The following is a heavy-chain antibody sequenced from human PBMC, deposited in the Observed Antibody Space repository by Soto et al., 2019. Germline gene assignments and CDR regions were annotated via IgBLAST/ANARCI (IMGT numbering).Heavy chain of an antibody. CDR3: AREDYYGSGSHRDY. J-gene: IGHJ4*02. V-gene: IGHV1-69*01. CDR2: IIPLFGTA. Sequence: QVQLVQSGAEVKKPGSSVKVSCKASGGTFSNYVLSWVRQAPGQGLEWMGGIIPLFGTAKYAQKFQGRVTIRAYESTRTAYMELSSLKSEDTAVYYCAREDYYGSGSHRDYWGQGT. CDR1: GGTFSNYV. D-gene: IGHD3-10*01.